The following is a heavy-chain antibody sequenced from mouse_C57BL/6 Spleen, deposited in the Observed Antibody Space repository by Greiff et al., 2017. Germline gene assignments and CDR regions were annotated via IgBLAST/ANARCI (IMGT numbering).Heavy chain of an antibody. CDR1: GYTFTSSW. Sequence: VQLQQSGAELAKPGASVKLSCKASGYTFTSSWMHWVKQRPGPGLEWIGYINPSSGYTKYNQKFKDKATLTADKSSSTAYMQLSSLTYEDSAVYYGERRGITTVGLDYWGQGTTLTVSS. V-gene: IGHV1-7*01. J-gene: IGHJ2*01. CDR3: ERRGITTVGLDY. CDR2: INPSSGYT. D-gene: IGHD1-1*01.